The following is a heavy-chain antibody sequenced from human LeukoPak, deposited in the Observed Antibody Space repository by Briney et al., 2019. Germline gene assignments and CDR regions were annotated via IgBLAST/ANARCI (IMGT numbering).Heavy chain of an antibody. D-gene: IGHD6-13*01. CDR3: ARDGGIAAAGGDY. Sequence: AGGSLRLSCAASGFTFSGFGMHWVRRAPGKGLEWVAVVSYDGSKKFYADSVKGRFTISRDNAKNSLYLQMNSLRAEDTAVYYCARDGGIAAAGGDYWGQGTLVTVSS. CDR2: VSYDGSKK. V-gene: IGHV3-33*05. J-gene: IGHJ4*02. CDR1: GFTFSGFG.